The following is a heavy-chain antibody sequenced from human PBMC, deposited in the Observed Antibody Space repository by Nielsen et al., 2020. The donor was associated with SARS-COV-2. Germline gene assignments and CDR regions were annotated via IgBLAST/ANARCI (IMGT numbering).Heavy chain of an antibody. J-gene: IGHJ4*02. CDR2: ISYDGSNK. D-gene: IGHD3-16*01. V-gene: IGHV3-30*18. CDR3: AKDLGFTTSLDY. CDR1: GFTFSSYG. Sequence: GGSLRLSCAASGFTFSSYGMHWVRQAPGKGLEWVAVISYDGSNKYYAVSVKGRFTVSRDNYKNRLYMQMNSLRTDDTGVYFCAKDLGFTTSLDYWGQGTLVTVSS.